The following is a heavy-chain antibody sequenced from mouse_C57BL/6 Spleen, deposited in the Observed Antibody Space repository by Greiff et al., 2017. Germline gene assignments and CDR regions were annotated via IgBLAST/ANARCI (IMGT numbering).Heavy chain of an antibody. CDR2: INPNNGGT. D-gene: IGHD1-1*01. CDR1: GYTFTDYY. J-gene: IGHJ2*01. Sequence: VQLQQSGPELVKPGASVKISCKASGYTFTDYYMNWVKQSHGKSLEWIGDINPNNGGTSYNQKFKGKATLTVDKSSSTAYMELRSLTSEDSAVYYCEAGGYYGDDWGQGTTLTVSS. V-gene: IGHV1-26*01. CDR3: EAGGYYGDD.